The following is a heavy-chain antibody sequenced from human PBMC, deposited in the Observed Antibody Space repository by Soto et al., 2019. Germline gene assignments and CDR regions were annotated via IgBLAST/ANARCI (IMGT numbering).Heavy chain of an antibody. CDR2: INAGNGNT. CDR3: ARGTFLTGYYGLDY. D-gene: IGHD3-9*01. Sequence: QVQLVQSGAEVKKPGASVKVSCKASGYTFTSYAMHWVRQAPGQRREWMGWINAGNGNTKYSQKFQGRVTITRDTSASTAYMELSSLRSEDTAVYYCARGTFLTGYYGLDYWGQGTLVTVSS. J-gene: IGHJ4*02. CDR1: GYTFTSYA. V-gene: IGHV1-3*01.